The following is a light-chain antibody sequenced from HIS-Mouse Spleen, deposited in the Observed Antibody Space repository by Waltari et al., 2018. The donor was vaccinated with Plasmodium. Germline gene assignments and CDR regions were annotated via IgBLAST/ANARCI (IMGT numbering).Light chain of an antibody. V-gene: IGKV3-20*01. J-gene: IGKJ4*01. Sequence: LSLSPGERATLSCRASQSVSSSYLAWYQQKPGQAPRLLIYGASSRATGIPDRFSGSGSGTDFTLTISRLEPEDFAVYYCQQYGSSPQITFGGGTKVEIK. CDR1: QSVSSSY. CDR2: GAS. CDR3: QQYGSSPQIT.